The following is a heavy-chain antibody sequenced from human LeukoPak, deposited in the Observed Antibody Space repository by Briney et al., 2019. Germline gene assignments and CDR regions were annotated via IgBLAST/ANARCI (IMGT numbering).Heavy chain of an antibody. CDR3: ATAYDSSGAFDI. V-gene: IGHV1-69*13. D-gene: IGHD5-12*01. CDR2: IIPIFGTA. CDR1: GGTFSSYA. J-gene: IGHJ3*02. Sequence: SVKVSCKASGGTFSSYAISWVRQAPGQGLEWMGGIIPIFGTANYAQKFQGRVTITADESTSTAYMELSSLRSEDTAVYYCATAYDSSGAFDIRGQGTMVTVSS.